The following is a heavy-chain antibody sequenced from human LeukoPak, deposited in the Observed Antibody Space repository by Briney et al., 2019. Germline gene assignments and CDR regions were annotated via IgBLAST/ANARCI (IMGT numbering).Heavy chain of an antibody. CDR2: IYHSGST. CDR3: ARRCSSTSCYGHFDY. Sequence: SQTLSLTCAVSGGSISSGGYSWSWIRQPPGKGLEWIGYIYHSGSTYYNPSLKGRVTISVDRSKNQFSLKLSSVTAADTAVYYCARRCSSTSCYGHFDYWGQGTLVTVSS. CDR1: GGSISSGGYS. J-gene: IGHJ4*02. D-gene: IGHD2-2*01. V-gene: IGHV4-30-2*01.